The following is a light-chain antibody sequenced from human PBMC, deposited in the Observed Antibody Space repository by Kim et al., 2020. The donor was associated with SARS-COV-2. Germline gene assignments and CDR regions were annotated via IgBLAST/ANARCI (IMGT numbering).Light chain of an antibody. CDR3: CSAAGSNTWL. CDR2: DVN. V-gene: IGLV2-11*01. Sequence: QSALTQPRSVSGSPGQSVTISCTGTSSDVGRYNYVSWYQQHPGKAPKLMIYDVNERPSGVPDRFSGSKSGNTASLTISGLQAEDEADYYCCSAAGSNTWLFGGGTKLTVL. CDR1: SSDVGRYNY. J-gene: IGLJ3*02.